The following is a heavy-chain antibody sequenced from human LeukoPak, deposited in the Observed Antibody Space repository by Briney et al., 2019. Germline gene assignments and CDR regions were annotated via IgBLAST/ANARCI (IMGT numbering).Heavy chain of an antibody. Sequence: PSETLSLTCAVYGGSLSNYCWSWIRQPPGKGLEWIGEINHSGSTKYNPSLKSRVTISVDMSKNQFSLELSSVTAADTAVYYCARGPASGSNFAWFDPWGQGTLVTVSS. V-gene: IGHV4-34*01. J-gene: IGHJ5*02. CDR3: ARGPASGSNFAWFDP. D-gene: IGHD3-10*01. CDR2: INHSGST. CDR1: GGSLSNYC.